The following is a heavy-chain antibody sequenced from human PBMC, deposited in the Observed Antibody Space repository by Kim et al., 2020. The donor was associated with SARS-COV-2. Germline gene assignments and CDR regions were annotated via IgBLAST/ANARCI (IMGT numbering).Heavy chain of an antibody. Sequence: GESLKISCKGSGYSFTSYWIGWVRQMPGKGLEWMGIIYPGDSDTRYSPSFQGQVTISADKSISTAYLQWSSLKASDTAMYYCARLMTSDIVVVPAAIPRGTGVEYWGQGTLVTVSS. V-gene: IGHV5-51*01. CDR1: GYSFTSYW. CDR2: IYPGDSDT. D-gene: IGHD2-2*02. J-gene: IGHJ4*02. CDR3: ARLMTSDIVVVPAAIPRGTGVEY.